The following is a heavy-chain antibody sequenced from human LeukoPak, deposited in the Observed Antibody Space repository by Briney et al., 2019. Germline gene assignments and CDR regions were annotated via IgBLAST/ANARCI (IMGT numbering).Heavy chain of an antibody. J-gene: IGHJ2*01. CDR1: GFTFSSYS. CDR3: ARSDPYWYFDL. V-gene: IGHV3-48*01. Sequence: GGSLRLSCAASGFTFSSYSMNWVRQAPGKGLEWVSYISSSSSTIYYADSVKGRFTISRDNAKNSLYLQMNSLRAEDTAVYYCARSDPYWYFDLWGRGTLVTASS. CDR2: ISSSSSTI.